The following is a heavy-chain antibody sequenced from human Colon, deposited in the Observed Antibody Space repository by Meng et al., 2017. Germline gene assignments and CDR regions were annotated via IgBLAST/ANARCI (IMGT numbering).Heavy chain of an antibody. CDR3: ARVDFRGKTADSTGLGH. V-gene: IGHV4-34*02. CDR2: INHSGGA. J-gene: IGHJ4*02. D-gene: IGHD3-16*01. Sequence: QVQLPQWGAGLLKPSETLPLTCAAYDGAFSDYYWSWIRQPPGKGLEWIGEINHSGGANYNPSLQSRVTISVDTSKNQFSLKLSSVIAADTAVYYCARVDFRGKTADSTGLGHWGQGTLVTVSS. CDR1: DGAFSDYY.